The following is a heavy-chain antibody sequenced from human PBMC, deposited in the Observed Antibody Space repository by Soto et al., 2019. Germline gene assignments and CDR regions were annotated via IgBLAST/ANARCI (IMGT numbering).Heavy chain of an antibody. D-gene: IGHD2-21*02. Sequence: QVQLQKSGPGLVKPSQTLSLTCTVSGGSISSGGYYWSWIRQHPGKGLEWIGYIYYRGRTYYNPSLKSRVTISVDTSKNQFSLKLSSVTAADTAVYYCARVCGGDCHYGMDVWGQGTTVTVSS. CDR3: ARVCGGDCHYGMDV. J-gene: IGHJ6*02. CDR2: IYYRGRT. CDR1: GGSISSGGYY. V-gene: IGHV4-31*03.